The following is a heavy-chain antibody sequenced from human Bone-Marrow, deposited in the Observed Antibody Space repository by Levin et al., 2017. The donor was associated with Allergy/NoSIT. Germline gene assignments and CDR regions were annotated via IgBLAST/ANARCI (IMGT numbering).Heavy chain of an antibody. CDR2: IYYIGTT. CDR3: AREGTPQSWDY. V-gene: IGHV4-39*07. CDR1: GGSISRSPYY. Sequence: SETLSLTCTVSGGSISRSPYYWVWIRQPPGKGLEWIGSIYYIGTTYSNPSLKTRVTISVDTSKNQFSLKLTSVTAADTAVYYCAREGTPQSWDYWGQGSLVRVSS. D-gene: IGHD1-14*01. J-gene: IGHJ4*02.